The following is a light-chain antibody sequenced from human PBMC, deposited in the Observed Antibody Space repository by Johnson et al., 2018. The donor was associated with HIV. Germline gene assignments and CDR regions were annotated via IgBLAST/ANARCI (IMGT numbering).Light chain of an antibody. V-gene: IGLV1-51*01. Sequence: QSVLTQPPSVSAAPGQRVTISCSGSSSNIGNNYVSWYQQLPGTAPKLLIYDNNKRPSGIPDRFSGSKSGTSATLGIAGLQTGDEADYYCGTWNNSRSANYVFGTGTRVTVL. CDR3: GTWNNSRSANYV. J-gene: IGLJ1*01. CDR1: SSNIGNNY. CDR2: DNN.